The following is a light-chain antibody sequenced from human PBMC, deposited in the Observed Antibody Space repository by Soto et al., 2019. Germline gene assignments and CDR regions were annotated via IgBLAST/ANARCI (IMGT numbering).Light chain of an antibody. Sequence: RMTQAPANVVEHGGRSITNTSRASQSITTWLAWYQQRPGKAPKLLIYDVSSLQSGVPSRFSGSGSGTDFTLTISSLQPEAFPTYYCHQYSTYSFFGQGTRLEIK. V-gene: IGKV1-5*01. CDR1: QSITTW. J-gene: IGKJ5*01. CDR2: DVS. CDR3: HQYSTYSF.